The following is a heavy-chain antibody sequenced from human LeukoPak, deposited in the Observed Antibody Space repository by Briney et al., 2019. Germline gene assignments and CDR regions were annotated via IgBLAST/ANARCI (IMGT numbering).Heavy chain of an antibody. CDR1: GFTFSSST. CDR3: AKDRVYSSSGQIDY. Sequence: GGSLRLSCAASGFTFSSSTMNWVRRAPGKELEWVSSISSSSSYIYYADSVKGRFTISRDNAKNSLYLQMNSLRAEDTAVYYCAKDRVYSSSGQIDYWGQGTLVTVSS. J-gene: IGHJ4*02. V-gene: IGHV3-21*04. D-gene: IGHD2-2*01. CDR2: ISSSSSYI.